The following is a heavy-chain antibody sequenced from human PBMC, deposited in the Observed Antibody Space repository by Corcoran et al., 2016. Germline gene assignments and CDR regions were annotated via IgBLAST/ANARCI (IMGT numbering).Heavy chain of an antibody. CDR1: GDSVSSNSVT. CDR2: TYYASKWYN. V-gene: IGHV6-1*01. J-gene: IGHJ4*02. CDR3: ARGTIPRFDY. D-gene: IGHD3-3*01. Sequence: QVQLQQWGAGLLKPSETLSLTCAISGDSVSSNSVTWNWIRQSPSRGLEWLGRTYYASKWYNDYAVSVKSRITINPDTSKNRFSLQLNSVTPEDTAVYYCARGTIPRFDYWGQGTLVTVSS.